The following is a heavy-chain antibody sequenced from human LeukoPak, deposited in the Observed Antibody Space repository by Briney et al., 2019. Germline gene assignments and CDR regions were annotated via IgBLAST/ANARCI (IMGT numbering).Heavy chain of an antibody. V-gene: IGHV3-15*01. J-gene: IGHJ4*02. CDR3: TTKTYCTNGVCLDY. CDR1: GFTFSNAW. Sequence: GGSLRLSCAASGFTFSNAWMSWVRQAPGKGLEWVGRIKSKPDGGTTDYAAPVKGRFTISRDDSKNTLYLQMNSLKTEDTAVYYCTTKTYCTNGVCLDYWGQGTLVTVSS. D-gene: IGHD2-8*01. CDR2: IKSKPDGGTT.